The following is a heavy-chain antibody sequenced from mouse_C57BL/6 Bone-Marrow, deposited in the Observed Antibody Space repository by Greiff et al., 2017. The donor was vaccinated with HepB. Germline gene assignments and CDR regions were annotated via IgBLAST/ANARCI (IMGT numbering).Heavy chain of an antibody. CDR1: GFSFNTYA. Sequence: EVKLMESGGGLVQPKGSLKLSCAASGFSFNTYAMNWVRQAPGKGLEWVARIRSKSNNYATYYADSVKDRFTISRDDSESMLYLQMNNLKTEDTAMYYCVGGTRYFDVWGTGTTVTVSS. J-gene: IGHJ1*03. V-gene: IGHV10-1*01. CDR3: VGGTRYFDV. CDR2: IRSKSNNYAT. D-gene: IGHD3-3*01.